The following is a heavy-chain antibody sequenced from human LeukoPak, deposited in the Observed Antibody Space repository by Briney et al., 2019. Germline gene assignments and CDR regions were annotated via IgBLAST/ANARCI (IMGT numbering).Heavy chain of an antibody. Sequence: SVKVSCKASGGTFSSYAISWVRQAPGQGLEWMGRIIPILGIANYAQKFQGRVTITADKSTSTAYMELSSLGSEDTAVNYCAEGYNYFDYWGQGTLVTVSS. CDR1: GGTFSSYA. D-gene: IGHD1-1*01. J-gene: IGHJ4*02. CDR3: AEGYNYFDY. V-gene: IGHV1-69*04. CDR2: IIPILGIA.